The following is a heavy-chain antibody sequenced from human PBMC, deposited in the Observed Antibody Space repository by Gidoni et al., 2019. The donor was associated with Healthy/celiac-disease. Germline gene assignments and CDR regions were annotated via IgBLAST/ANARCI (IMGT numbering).Heavy chain of an antibody. D-gene: IGHD4-17*01. V-gene: IGHV3-33*01. CDR3: ARDYGGGYYYYGMDV. CDR2: IWYDGSNK. J-gene: IGHJ6*02. CDR1: GFTFSRYG. Sequence: QVQLVESGGGVVQPGRSLRLSCAASGFTFSRYGMPWVRQAPGKGLGWVAVIWYDGSNKYYADSVKGRFTISRDNSKNTLYLQMNSLRAEDTAVYYCARDYGGGYYYYGMDVWGQGTTVTVSS.